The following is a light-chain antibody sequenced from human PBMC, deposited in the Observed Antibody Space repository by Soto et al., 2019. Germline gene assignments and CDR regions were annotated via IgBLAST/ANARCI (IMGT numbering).Light chain of an antibody. J-gene: IGKJ1*01. CDR1: QSISTY. Sequence: DIQMTQSPSSLSASVGERVTITCRASQSISTYLNWYQQKPGKAPKLLIYAASSLQSGVPSRFSGSGSGTDFTLTISSLQPEDFAIYYCQQSYYTHRTCGQGTKVDIK. V-gene: IGKV1-39*01. CDR3: QQSYYTHRT. CDR2: AAS.